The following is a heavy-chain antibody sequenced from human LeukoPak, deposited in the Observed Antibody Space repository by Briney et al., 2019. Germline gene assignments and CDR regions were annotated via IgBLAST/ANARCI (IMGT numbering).Heavy chain of an antibody. CDR1: GGSLGTYY. D-gene: IGHD2-15*01. CDR2: IYTTGST. Sequence: PSETLSLTCTVSGGSLGTYYWSWIRQPAGKGLEWIGRIYTTGSTNYNPSLKSRVTISVDTSKNQFSLKLSSVTAADTAVYYCARYCSGGSCAWGAFDIWGQGTMVTVSS. CDR3: ARYCSGGSCAWGAFDI. J-gene: IGHJ3*02. V-gene: IGHV4-4*07.